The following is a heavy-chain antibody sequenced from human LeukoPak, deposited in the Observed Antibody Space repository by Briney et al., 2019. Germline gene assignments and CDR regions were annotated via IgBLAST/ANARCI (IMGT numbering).Heavy chain of an antibody. CDR2: ISGSGGST. V-gene: IGHV3-23*01. CDR3: AKGGDYGDRFDY. CDR1: GFTFSSYA. Sequence: TGGSLRLSCAASGFTFSSYAMSWVRQAPGKGLEWVSAISGSGGSTYWADSVNGRFTISRDNSKNTLYLQMNSLRAEDTAVYYCAKGGDYGDRFDYWGQGTLVTVSS. D-gene: IGHD4-17*01. J-gene: IGHJ4*02.